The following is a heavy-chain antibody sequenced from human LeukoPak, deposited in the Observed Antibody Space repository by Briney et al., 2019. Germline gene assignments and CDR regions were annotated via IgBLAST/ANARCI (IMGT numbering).Heavy chain of an antibody. CDR2: TNPSGGST. CDR3: ARDSLYGVVDY. V-gene: IGHV1-46*01. Sequence: ASVKVSCTTSGYTFTSYYIHWVRQAPGQGLEWMGITNPSGGSTSYAQKFQGRVTMTRDTSTSTVYMYLSSLRSEDTAVYYCARDSLYGVVDYWGQGTLVTVSS. CDR1: GYTFTSYY. D-gene: IGHD4-17*01. J-gene: IGHJ4*02.